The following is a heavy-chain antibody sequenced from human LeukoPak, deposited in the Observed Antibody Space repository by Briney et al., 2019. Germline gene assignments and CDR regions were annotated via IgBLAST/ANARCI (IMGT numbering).Heavy chain of an antibody. V-gene: IGHV3-48*04. Sequence: GGSLRLSCAASGFTFSSYSMNWVRQAPWKGLEWVSYISSSSSTIYYADSVKGRFTISRDNAKNSLYLQMNSLRAEDTAVYYCAKAPSRVVVPAATFDYWGQGTLVTVSS. D-gene: IGHD2-2*01. J-gene: IGHJ4*02. CDR1: GFTFSSYS. CDR2: ISSSSSTI. CDR3: AKAPSRVVVPAATFDY.